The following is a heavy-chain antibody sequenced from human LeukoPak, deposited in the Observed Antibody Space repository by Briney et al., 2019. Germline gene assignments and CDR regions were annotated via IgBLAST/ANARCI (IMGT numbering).Heavy chain of an antibody. CDR1: GGSISSSSYY. CDR3: ARRVGEGYDFWSGGHYYYMDV. D-gene: IGHD3-3*01. J-gene: IGHJ6*03. Sequence: SGTLSLTCTVSGGSISSSSYYWSWIRQPAGKGLEWIGRIYTSGSTNYNPSLKSRVAMSVDTSKNQFSLKLSSVTAADTAVYYCARRVGEGYDFWSGGHYYYMDVWGKGTTVTVSS. V-gene: IGHV4-61*02. CDR2: IYTSGST.